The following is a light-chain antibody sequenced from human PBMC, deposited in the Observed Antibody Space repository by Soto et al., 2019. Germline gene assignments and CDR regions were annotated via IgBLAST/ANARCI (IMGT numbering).Light chain of an antibody. CDR2: HAS. CDR1: QNITNN. V-gene: IGKV1-33*01. CDR3: QQYYGLPPLT. J-gene: IGKJ5*01. Sequence: DIQMTQSPSSLSASLVDGFTITFRASQNITNNLSWYQQKPGKAPNLLIYHASKLAKGVTSRFSGSGSGTDFSFIITSLQREDLATYYCQQYYGLPPLTFGQGTRLEI.